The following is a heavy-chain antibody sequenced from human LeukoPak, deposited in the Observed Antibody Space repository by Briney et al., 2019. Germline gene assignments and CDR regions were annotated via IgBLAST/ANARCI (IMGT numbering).Heavy chain of an antibody. CDR1: GGSISADY. CDR2: LYYSGSV. J-gene: IGHJ4*02. D-gene: IGHD3-16*02. V-gene: IGHV4-59*01. CDR3: ARDLRVYDYVWGSYRYTGYFDY. Sequence: SGTLSLTCTVSGGSISADYWSWIRQPPGQGLGWIGYLYYSGSVNYNPSLKSRVTISVDTSKNQFSLKLSSVTAADTAVYYCARDLRVYDYVWGSYRYTGYFDYWGQGTLVTVSS.